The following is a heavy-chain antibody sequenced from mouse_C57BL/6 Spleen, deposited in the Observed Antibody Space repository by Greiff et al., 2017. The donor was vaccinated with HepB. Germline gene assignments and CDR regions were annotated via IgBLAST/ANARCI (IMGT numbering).Heavy chain of an antibody. Sequence: ESGPGLVKPSQSLSLTCSVTGYSITSGYYWNWIRQFPGNKLEWMGYISYDGSNNYNPSLKNRISITRDTSKNQFFLKLNSVTTEDTATYYCASGENYYGSSTYAMDYWGQGTSVTVSS. V-gene: IGHV3-6*01. D-gene: IGHD1-1*01. CDR1: GYSITSGYY. J-gene: IGHJ4*01. CDR2: ISYDGSN. CDR3: ASGENYYGSSTYAMDY.